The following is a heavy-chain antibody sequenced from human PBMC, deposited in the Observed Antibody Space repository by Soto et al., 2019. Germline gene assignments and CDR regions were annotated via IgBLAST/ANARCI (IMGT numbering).Heavy chain of an antibody. J-gene: IGHJ6*02. Sequence: EVQLVESGGGLVQPGGSLRLSCAASGFTFSSYTMKWVRQAPGKGLEWVSYITSSSSTIYYADSVKGRFTISRDNAKNSLYLQMNSLRDEDTAVYYCARTLAAAAYYYYYGMDVWGQGTTVTVSS. V-gene: IGHV3-48*02. D-gene: IGHD6-13*01. CDR2: ITSSSSTI. CDR3: ARTLAAAAYYYYYGMDV. CDR1: GFTFSSYT.